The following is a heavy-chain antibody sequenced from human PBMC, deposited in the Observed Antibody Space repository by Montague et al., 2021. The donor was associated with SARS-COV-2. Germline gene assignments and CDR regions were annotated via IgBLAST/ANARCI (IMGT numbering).Heavy chain of an antibody. J-gene: IGHJ2*01. CDR1: GGSINDHY. V-gene: IGHV4-59*08. CDR2: ISSNGKT. CDR3: ARPGYYDSVGYHWHLDL. D-gene: IGHD3-22*01. Sequence: SETLSLTCTVSGGSINDHYRSWIRQSPGKGLEWIGYISSNGKTNYNPSLKSRVTLSADVSRNEFSLKLDSVTAADTAAYFCARPGYYDSVGYHWHLDLWGHGMLVTVSS.